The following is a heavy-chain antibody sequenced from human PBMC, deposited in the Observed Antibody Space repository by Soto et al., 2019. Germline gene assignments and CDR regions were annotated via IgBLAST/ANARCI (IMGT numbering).Heavy chain of an antibody. CDR1: GFAVSSSY. CDR3: ARDPPISSDYAMDV. J-gene: IGHJ6*02. Sequence: EVQLVETGGDLIQSGGSLRLSCAASGFAVSSSYMMWVRQAPGKGLECISVTYTGGSTHYADSVKGRFTISRDDSTNTVHLQMNSLSVEDTAVYYCARDPPISSDYAMDVWGQGTTVIVSS. CDR2: TYTGGST. V-gene: IGHV3-53*02.